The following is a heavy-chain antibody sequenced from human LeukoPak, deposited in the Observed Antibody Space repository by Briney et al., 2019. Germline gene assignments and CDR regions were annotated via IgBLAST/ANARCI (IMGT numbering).Heavy chain of an antibody. D-gene: IGHD3-9*01. CDR2: MNPNSGNT. V-gene: IGHV1-8*03. Sequence: ASVKVSCKASGYTFTSYDINWVRQATGQGLEWMGWMNPNSGNTGYAQKFQGRVTITRNTSISTAYMELSSLRSEDTAVYYCARKNAYFDWLALDYWGQGTLVTVSS. CDR3: ARKNAYFDWLALDY. J-gene: IGHJ4*02. CDR1: GYTFTSYD.